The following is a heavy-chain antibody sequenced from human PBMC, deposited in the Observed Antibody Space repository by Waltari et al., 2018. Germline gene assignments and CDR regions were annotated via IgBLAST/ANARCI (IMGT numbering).Heavy chain of an antibody. J-gene: IGHJ4*02. D-gene: IGHD3-3*01. V-gene: IGHV3-7*01. CDR3: ATQSWSNFEY. Sequence: EVQLVESGGGVVQPGGSLRLSCAASEFTLAYYWVTWVRQAPGKGLEWVANIKEDGSEKYYVDSVKGRFTISRDNAKNSLYLQMSSLRVEDTAVYYCATQSWSNFEYWGQGTLVTVSS. CDR2: IKEDGSEK. CDR1: EFTLAYYW.